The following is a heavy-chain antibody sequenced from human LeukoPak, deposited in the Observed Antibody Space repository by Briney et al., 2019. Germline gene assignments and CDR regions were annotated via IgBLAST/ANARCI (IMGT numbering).Heavy chain of an antibody. D-gene: IGHD3-3*01. CDR1: GGSISSGGYS. CDR2: IYHSGST. V-gene: IGHV4-30-2*01. J-gene: IGHJ6*02. CDR3: ARVGGIFGVVTPRVCGMDV. Sequence: PSQTLSLTCAVSGGSISSGGYSWSWIRQPPGKGLEWIGYIYHSGSTYYNPSLKSRVTISVDRSKNQFSLKLSSVTAADTAVYYCARVGGIFGVVTPRVCGMDVWGQGTTVTVSS.